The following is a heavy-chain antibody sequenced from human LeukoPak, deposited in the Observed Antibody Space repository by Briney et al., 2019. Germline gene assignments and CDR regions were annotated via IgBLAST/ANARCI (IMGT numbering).Heavy chain of an antibody. CDR2: IYYTGST. J-gene: IGHJ4*02. CDR1: GGSISSYY. D-gene: IGHD1-26*01. CDR3: ARWGSIGGAGFDY. Sequence: SETLSLTRTVSGGSISSYYWSWIRQPPRKGQEWIGYIYYTGSTNYNPTLTSRVNISVDTSKNQFSLNLTSVTAADTAVYYCARWGSIGGAGFDYWGQGTLVTVSS. V-gene: IGHV4-59*01.